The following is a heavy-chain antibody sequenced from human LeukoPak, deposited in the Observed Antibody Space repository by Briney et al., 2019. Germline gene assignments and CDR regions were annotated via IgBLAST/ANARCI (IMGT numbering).Heavy chain of an antibody. Sequence: SVKVSCKASGGTFSSYAISWLRQPPAQGLEWMGGIIPIFGTENYAQKFQGRVTITTHESTSTAYVELSSLRSEDTAVYYCAGAGIAARPPRDYYYYYMDVWGKGTTVTVSS. CDR2: IIPIFGTE. J-gene: IGHJ6*03. CDR3: AGAGIAARPPRDYYYYYMDV. V-gene: IGHV1-69*05. D-gene: IGHD6-6*01. CDR1: GGTFSSYA.